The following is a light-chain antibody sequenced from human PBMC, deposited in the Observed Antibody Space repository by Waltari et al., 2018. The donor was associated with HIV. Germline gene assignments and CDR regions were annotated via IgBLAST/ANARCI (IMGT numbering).Light chain of an antibody. CDR3: QHGVRSPIT. CDR2: GVC. J-gene: IGKJ5*01. Sequence: DIVQTPHPASLPSSPGGGAIPFCSTTGLIDTNYLTWYQQKPGQAPKRLIYGVCSRATGIPDRFIGSGSSTDFTLTISRLESEDFAAYFCQHGVRSPITFGQGTQLEIK. CDR1: GLIDTNY. V-gene: IGKV3-20*01.